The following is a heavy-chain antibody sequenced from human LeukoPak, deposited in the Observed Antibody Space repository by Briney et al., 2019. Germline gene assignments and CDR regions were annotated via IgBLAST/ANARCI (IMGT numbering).Heavy chain of an antibody. CDR1: GGSFSGYY. D-gene: IGHD5-18*01. CDR2: INHSGST. Sequence: SETLSLTCAVSGGSFSGYYWSWIRQPPGKGLEWIGEINHSGSTNYNPSLKSRVTISVDTSKNQFSLKLSSATAADTAVYYCASYATDRGYSYGYPDYYYYGMDVWGQGTTVTVSS. CDR3: ASYATDRGYSYGYPDYYYYGMDV. V-gene: IGHV4-34*01. J-gene: IGHJ6*02.